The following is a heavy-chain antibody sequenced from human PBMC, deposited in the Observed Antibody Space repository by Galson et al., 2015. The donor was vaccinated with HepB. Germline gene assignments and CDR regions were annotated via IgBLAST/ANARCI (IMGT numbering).Heavy chain of an antibody. CDR2: ISSSSSYT. V-gene: IGHV3-11*06. Sequence: SLRLSCAASGFTFSDYYMGWIRQAPGKGLEWVSYISSSSSYTSYADSVKGRFTISRDNAKNSLYLQMNSPRAEDTAVYYCARNTAFDYWGQGTLVSVSS. J-gene: IGHJ4*02. CDR1: GFTFSDYY. CDR3: ARNTAFDY. D-gene: IGHD2-21*02.